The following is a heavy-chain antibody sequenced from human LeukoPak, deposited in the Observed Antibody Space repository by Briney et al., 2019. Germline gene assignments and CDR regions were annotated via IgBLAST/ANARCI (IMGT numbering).Heavy chain of an antibody. J-gene: IGHJ4*02. V-gene: IGHV3-23*01. CDR2: IRGSGGST. CDR3: AIDPYYYDSSGYFSN. CDR1: GYPFSSYD. D-gene: IGHD3-22*01. Sequence: GGSLRLSCAASGYPFSSYDMIWLRQARGKGLEWVSDIRGSGGSTYYAASVKGRFTISRDNTKNTLYLQMNSLRAEDTAVYYCAIDPYYYDSSGYFSNWGQGTLVTVSS.